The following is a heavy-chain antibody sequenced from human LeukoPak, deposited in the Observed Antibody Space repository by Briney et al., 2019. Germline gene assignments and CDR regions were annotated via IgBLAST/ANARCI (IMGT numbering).Heavy chain of an antibody. Sequence: SQTLSLTCTVSGGSISSGDYYWSWIRQPPGKGLEWIGYIHYSGSTYYNPSLKSRVTISVDTSKNQFSLKLSSVTAADTAVYYCARDLTYYNWFDPWGQGTLVTVSS. CDR2: IHYSGST. D-gene: IGHD4/OR15-4a*01. CDR1: GGSISSGDYY. J-gene: IGHJ5*02. V-gene: IGHV4-30-4*08. CDR3: ARDLTYYNWFDP.